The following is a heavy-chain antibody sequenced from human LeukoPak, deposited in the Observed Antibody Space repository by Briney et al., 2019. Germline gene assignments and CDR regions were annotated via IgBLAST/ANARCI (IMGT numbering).Heavy chain of an antibody. J-gene: IGHJ4*02. V-gene: IGHV4-34*01. CDR3: ARVGWNGDYPDY. CDR1: GGSFSGYY. Sequence: SETLSLTCAVYGGSFSGYYWSWIRQPPGKGLEWIGEINHSGSTNYNPSLKSRVTISVDTSKNQFSLKLSSVTAADTAVYYCARVGWNGDYPDYWGQGTLVTVSS. D-gene: IGHD1-1*01. CDR2: INHSGST.